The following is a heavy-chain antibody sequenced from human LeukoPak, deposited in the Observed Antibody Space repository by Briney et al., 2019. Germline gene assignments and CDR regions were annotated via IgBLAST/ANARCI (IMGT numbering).Heavy chain of an antibody. V-gene: IGHV3-30*03. CDR3: ARPDCSGGSCYWVWLVY. J-gene: IGHJ4*02. Sequence: PGGSLRLSCAASGFTFSSYGMHWVRQAPGKGLEWVAVISYDGSNKYYADSVKGRFTISRDNSKNTLYLQMNSLRAEDTAVYYCARPDCSGGSCYWVWLVYWGQGTLVTVSS. CDR2: ISYDGSNK. D-gene: IGHD2-15*01. CDR1: GFTFSSYG.